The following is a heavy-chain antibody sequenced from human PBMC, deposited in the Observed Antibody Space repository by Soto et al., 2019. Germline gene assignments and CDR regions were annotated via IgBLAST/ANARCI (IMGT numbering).Heavy chain of an antibody. J-gene: IGHJ4*02. CDR3: ARDGVPGSGNDDY. V-gene: IGHV1-69*01. CDR2: IIPIFGTA. CDR1: GGTFSSYA. D-gene: IGHD3-10*01. Sequence: QVQLVQSGAEVKKPGSSVKVSCKASGGTFSSYAISWVRQAPGQGLEWMGGIIPIFGTANYAQKFQGRVTITADESTSTAYMELSSLTSEDTAMSYCARDGVPGSGNDDYWGQGTLVTVCS.